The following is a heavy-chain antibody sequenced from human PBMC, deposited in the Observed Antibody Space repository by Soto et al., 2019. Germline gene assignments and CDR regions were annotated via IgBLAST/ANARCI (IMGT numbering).Heavy chain of an antibody. Sequence: GGSLRLSCTASGFTFSNYAMSWVRQAPGKGLEWVSAITRTDSTYYADAVKGRFTISRDNSRNTLYLQMNSLGAEDAALYYCAKALVGEVGATDYWGQGTLVTVSS. V-gene: IGHV3-23*01. D-gene: IGHD1-26*01. J-gene: IGHJ4*02. CDR3: AKALVGEVGATDY. CDR2: ITRTDST. CDR1: GFTFSNYA.